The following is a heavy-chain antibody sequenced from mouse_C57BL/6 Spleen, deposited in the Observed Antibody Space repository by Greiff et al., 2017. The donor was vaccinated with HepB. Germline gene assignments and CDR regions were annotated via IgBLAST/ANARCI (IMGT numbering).Heavy chain of an antibody. D-gene: IGHD2-3*01. V-gene: IGHV8-12*01. CDR1: GFSLSTSGMG. CDR2: IYWDDDK. CDR3: ARRGRYDGYYVTNYFDY. J-gene: IGHJ2*01. Sequence: TLKVSGPGILQSSQTLSLTCSFSGFSLSTSGMGVSWIRQPSGKGLEWLAHIYWDDDKRYNPSLKSRLTISKDTSRNQVFLKITSVDTADTATYYCARRGRYDGYYVTNYFDYWGQGTTLTVSS.